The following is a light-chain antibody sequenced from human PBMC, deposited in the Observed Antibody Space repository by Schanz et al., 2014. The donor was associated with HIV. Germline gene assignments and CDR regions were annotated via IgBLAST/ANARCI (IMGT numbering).Light chain of an antibody. Sequence: QSALTQPASVSGSPGQSITISCTGSSSDIGDYGSVSWYQQHPGKAPKLMIYDFSDRPSGISSRFSGSKSGNTASLTISGLQAEDEAHYYCSSYTTSSTLNVLFGGGTKVTVL. CDR2: DFS. J-gene: IGLJ2*01. V-gene: IGLV2-14*03. CDR3: SSYTTSSTLNVL. CDR1: SSDIGDYGS.